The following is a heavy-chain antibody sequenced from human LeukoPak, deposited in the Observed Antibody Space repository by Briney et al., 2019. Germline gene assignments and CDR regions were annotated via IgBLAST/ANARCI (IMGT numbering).Heavy chain of an antibody. Sequence: PGGSLRLSCAASGFTFSSYGMHWVRQAPGKGLEWVAFIRYDGSNKYYADSVKGRFTISRDNSKNTLYLQMNSPRAEDTAVYYCARVPLIAAAPLDYWGQGTLVTVSS. D-gene: IGHD6-13*01. CDR1: GFTFSSYG. CDR2: IRYDGSNK. V-gene: IGHV3-30*02. CDR3: ARVPLIAAAPLDY. J-gene: IGHJ4*02.